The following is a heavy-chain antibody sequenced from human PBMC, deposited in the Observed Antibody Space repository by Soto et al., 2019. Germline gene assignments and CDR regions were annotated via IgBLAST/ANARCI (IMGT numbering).Heavy chain of an antibody. V-gene: IGHV4-39*01. CDR1: GGSISSSSYY. J-gene: IGHJ4*02. CDR2: IYYSGST. CDR3: ATLWFGEADY. D-gene: IGHD3-10*01. Sequence: QLQLQESGPGLVKPSETLSLTCTVSGGSISSSSYYWGWIRQPPGKGLGWIGSIYYSGSTSYNPSLKSRVTISVDTSKNQFSLKLSSVTAADTAVYYCATLWFGEADYWGQGTLVTVSS.